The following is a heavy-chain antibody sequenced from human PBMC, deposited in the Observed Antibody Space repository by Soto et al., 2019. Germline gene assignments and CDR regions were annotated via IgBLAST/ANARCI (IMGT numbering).Heavy chain of an antibody. J-gene: IGHJ4*02. CDR2: IYYSGST. CDR1: GGSISSGDYY. CDR3: ATIKLGSNRFDY. D-gene: IGHD3-10*01. Sequence: PSETLSLTCTVSGGSISSGDYYWSWIRQPPGKGLEWIGYIYYSGSTYYNPSLKSRVTISVDTSKNHFSLKLSSVTAADTAVYYCATIKLGSNRFDYWGQGTLVTVSS. V-gene: IGHV4-30-4*01.